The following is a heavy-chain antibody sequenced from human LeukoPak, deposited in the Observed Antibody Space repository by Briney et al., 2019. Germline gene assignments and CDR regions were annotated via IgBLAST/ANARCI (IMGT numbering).Heavy chain of an antibody. Sequence: ASVKVSCKASGYTFTSYDINWVRQATGQGLEWMGWMNPNSGNTGYAQKFQGRVTITRNTSISTAYMELSSLRSEDTAVYYCARVPHSPYYYDSSGYYYFDYWGQGTLVTVSS. CDR2: MNPNSGNT. D-gene: IGHD3-22*01. CDR1: GYTFTSYD. J-gene: IGHJ4*02. CDR3: ARVPHSPYYYDSSGYYYFDY. V-gene: IGHV1-8*03.